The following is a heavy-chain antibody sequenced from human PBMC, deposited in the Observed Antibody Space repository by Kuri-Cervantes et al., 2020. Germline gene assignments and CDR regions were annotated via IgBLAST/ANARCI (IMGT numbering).Heavy chain of an antibody. J-gene: IGHJ6*02. CDR2: INPNSDGT. CDR1: GYTFTGYY. CDR3: ARAGPTDYDFSADYYYGMDV. D-gene: IGHD3-3*01. V-gene: IGHV1-2*02. Sequence: ASVKVSCKASGYTFTGYYMHWVRQAPGQGLEWVGWINPNSDGTNFAQKLQGRVTMTRDTSISTAYMELSSLRSEDTAVYYCARAGPTDYDFSADYYYGMDVWGQGTTVTVSS.